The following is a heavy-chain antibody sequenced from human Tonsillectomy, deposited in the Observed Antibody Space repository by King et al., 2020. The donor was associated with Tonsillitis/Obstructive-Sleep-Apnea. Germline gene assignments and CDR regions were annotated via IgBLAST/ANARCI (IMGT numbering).Heavy chain of an antibody. CDR1: GFTFSSYE. Sequence: VQLVESGGGLVQPGGSLRLSCAASGFTFSSYEMNWVRQAPGKGLEWVSYISSSGSTIYYAASVKGRFTISRDNAKNSLYLQMNSLRAEDTAVYYCARDGYGGNSFDYWGQGTLVTVSS. J-gene: IGHJ4*02. V-gene: IGHV3-48*03. CDR3: ARDGYGGNSFDY. D-gene: IGHD4-23*01. CDR2: ISSSGSTI.